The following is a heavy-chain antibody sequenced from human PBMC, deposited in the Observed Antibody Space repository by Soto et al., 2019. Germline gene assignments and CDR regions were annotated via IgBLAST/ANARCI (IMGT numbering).Heavy chain of an antibody. Sequence: LSLTCAVFGGSLSNSNWWTWVRQPPGKGLDWIGEIFHSGSTNYNSSLMGRVTISVDKANNQFSLKLSSVTAADTAVYYCAHRPIVGAAIWGQGTLVTVSS. CDR2: IFHSGST. D-gene: IGHD1-26*01. J-gene: IGHJ4*02. CDR3: AHRPIVGAAI. CDR1: GGSLSNSNW. V-gene: IGHV4-4*02.